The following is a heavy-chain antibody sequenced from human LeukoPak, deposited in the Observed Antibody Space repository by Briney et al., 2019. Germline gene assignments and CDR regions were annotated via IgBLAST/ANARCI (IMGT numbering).Heavy chain of an antibody. Sequence: GGSLRLSCAASGFTFSSYAMHWVRQAPGKGLEWVAVISYDGSNKYYADSVKGRFTISRDNSKNTLYLQMNSLRAEDTAVYYCARTLSCSSTSCYRGGGDYWGQGTLVTVSS. J-gene: IGHJ4*02. CDR3: ARTLSCSSTSCYRGGGDY. D-gene: IGHD2-2*01. CDR1: GFTFSSYA. V-gene: IGHV3-30*04. CDR2: ISYDGSNK.